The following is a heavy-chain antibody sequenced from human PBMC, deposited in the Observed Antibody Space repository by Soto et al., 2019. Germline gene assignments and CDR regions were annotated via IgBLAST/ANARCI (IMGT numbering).Heavy chain of an antibody. CDR1: GFTFNSDA. CDR2: ISGSGGST. J-gene: IGHJ3*01. D-gene: IGHD6-19*01. V-gene: IGHV3-23*01. CDR3: ANDQSGCYFKF. Sequence: GGSLRLSCAASGFTFNSDAMSWVRQAPGKGLEWVSAISGSGGSTYYADSVKGRFTISRDNSKNTLYLQMNSLRAEDTAVYYCANDQSGCYFKFWGQGTMDPVSS.